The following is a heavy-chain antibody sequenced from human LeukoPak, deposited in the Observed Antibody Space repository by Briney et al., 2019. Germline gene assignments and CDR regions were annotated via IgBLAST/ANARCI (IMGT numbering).Heavy chain of an antibody. CDR2: ISGGSSDT. CDR1: GFIFSDHY. D-gene: IGHD2-2*01. CDR3: ARQCSIVKSS. V-gene: IGHV3-11*03. Sequence: PGGSLRLSYAASGFIFSDHYMTWIRQAPGKGLEWVSYISGGSSDTNYADSVKGRFTISRDNAKNSLYLQMNNLRAEDTAVYYCARQCSIVKSSWGQGTLVTVSS. J-gene: IGHJ5*02.